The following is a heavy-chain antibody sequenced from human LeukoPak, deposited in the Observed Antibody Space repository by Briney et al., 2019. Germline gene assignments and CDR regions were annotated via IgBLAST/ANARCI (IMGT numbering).Heavy chain of an antibody. Sequence: GRSLRLSCAASGFTFSRHSINWVRQAPGKGLEWVSSISSSSSYIYYADSMKGGFTISNNNAKTSLYLQMNSLRAEDTAVYYCTRDSGNYLDAFDIWGQGTMVTVSS. CDR2: ISSSSSYI. J-gene: IGHJ3*02. CDR3: TRDSGNYLDAFDI. V-gene: IGHV3-21*01. CDR1: GFTFSRHS. D-gene: IGHD1-7*01.